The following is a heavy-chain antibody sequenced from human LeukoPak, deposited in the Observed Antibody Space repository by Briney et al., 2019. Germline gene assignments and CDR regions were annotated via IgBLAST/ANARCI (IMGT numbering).Heavy chain of an antibody. Sequence: SETLSLTCTVSGGSISSGGYYWSWIRQHPGKGLEWIGYIYYSGSTYYNPSLKSRVTISVDTSKSQFSLKLSSVTAADTAVYYCASVVVPAASSPWFDPWGQGTLVTVSS. J-gene: IGHJ5*02. CDR3: ASVVVPAASSPWFDP. D-gene: IGHD2-2*01. CDR1: GGSISSGGYY. V-gene: IGHV4-31*03. CDR2: IYYSGST.